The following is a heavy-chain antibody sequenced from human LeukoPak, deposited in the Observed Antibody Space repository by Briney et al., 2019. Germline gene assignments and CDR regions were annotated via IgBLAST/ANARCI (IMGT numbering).Heavy chain of an antibody. V-gene: IGHV3-21*01. CDR3: ARDVGVGATTLYYYYGMDV. CDR1: GFTFSSYS. J-gene: IGHJ6*02. Sequence: GGSLRLSCAASGFTFSSYSMNWVRQAPGKGLEWVSSISSSSSYIYYADSVKGRFTISRDNSKNTLYLQMNSLRAEDTAVYYCARDVGVGATTLYYYYGMDVWGQGTTVTVSS. D-gene: IGHD1-26*01. CDR2: ISSSSSYI.